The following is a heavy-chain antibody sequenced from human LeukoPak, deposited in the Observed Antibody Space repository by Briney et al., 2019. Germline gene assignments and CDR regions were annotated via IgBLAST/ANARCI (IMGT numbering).Heavy chain of an antibody. D-gene: IGHD2-15*01. CDR2: FHSRGDGV. Sequence: GGSLRLSCAASGFTFSSYAMTWVRQAPGKGLEWVSAFHSRGDGVFYVDAVKGRFTISRDRSKNTLYLQMNSLRVEDTAIYYCARDDAPSGGYLDHWGQGILVTVSP. CDR3: ARDDAPSGGYLDH. V-gene: IGHV3-23*01. J-gene: IGHJ4*02. CDR1: GFTFSSYA.